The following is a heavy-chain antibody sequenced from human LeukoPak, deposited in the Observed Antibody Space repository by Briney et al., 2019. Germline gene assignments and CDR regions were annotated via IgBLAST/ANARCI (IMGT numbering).Heavy chain of an antibody. CDR3: ARGAGYYYYYGMDV. Sequence: QPGRSLRLSCAASGFTFSSYAMHWVRQAPGKGLEWVAVISYDGSNKYYADSVKGRFTISRDNSKNTLYLQMNSLRAEDTAVYYCARGAGYYYYYGMDVWGQGTTVTVSS. V-gene: IGHV3-30-3*01. D-gene: IGHD3-10*01. CDR1: GFTFSSYA. J-gene: IGHJ6*02. CDR2: ISYDGSNK.